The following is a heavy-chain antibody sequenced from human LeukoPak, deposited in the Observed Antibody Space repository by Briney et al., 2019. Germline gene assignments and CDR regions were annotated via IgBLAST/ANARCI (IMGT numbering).Heavy chain of an antibody. J-gene: IGHJ6*04. Sequence: GGSLRLSCAASGFSFNDYGMGWVRQAPGKGLEWVSYISSSGSTIYYADSVKGRFTISRDNAKNSLYLQMNSLRAEDTAVYYCAELGITMIGGVWGKGTTVTISS. V-gene: IGHV3-48*03. D-gene: IGHD3-10*02. CDR2: ISSSGSTI. CDR3: AELGITMIGGV. CDR1: GFSFNDYG.